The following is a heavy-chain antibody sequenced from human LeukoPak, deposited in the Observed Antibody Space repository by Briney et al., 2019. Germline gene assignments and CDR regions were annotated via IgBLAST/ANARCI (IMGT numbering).Heavy chain of an antibody. D-gene: IGHD1-26*01. J-gene: IGHJ4*02. CDR2: IYYSGST. CDR1: GGSISSGGYY. CDR3: ARSASGSYFDY. Sequence: SETLSLTCTVSGGSISSGGYYWSWIRQHPGKGLEWIGYIYYSGSTYYNPSLKSRVTISVDTSKNQFSLKLSSVTAVDTAVYYCARSASGSYFDYWGQGTLVTVSS. V-gene: IGHV4-31*03.